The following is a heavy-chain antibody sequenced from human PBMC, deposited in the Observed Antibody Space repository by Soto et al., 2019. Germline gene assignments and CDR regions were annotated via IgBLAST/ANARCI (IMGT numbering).Heavy chain of an antibody. CDR1: GDTFNSYV. Sequence: QVQLVQSGPEVKKPGSSVKVSCKASGDTFNSYVITWVRQAPGQGLEWLGGIITAFGTTSYAQNFQDRLTITADEAATTDHMELSSLTSDDTAMYYCTRSYGYTFGGSLDNWGQGTLVTVCS. CDR3: TRSYGYTFGGSLDN. CDR2: IITAFGTT. J-gene: IGHJ4*02. V-gene: IGHV1-69*01. D-gene: IGHD5-18*01.